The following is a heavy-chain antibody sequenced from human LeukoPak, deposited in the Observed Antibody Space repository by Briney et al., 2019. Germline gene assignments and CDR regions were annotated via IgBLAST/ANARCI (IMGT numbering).Heavy chain of an antibody. CDR3: ARRYYDFWSGTRRASYYFDY. V-gene: IGHV1-46*01. CDR2: INPSGGST. J-gene: IGHJ4*02. Sequence: GASVKVSCKASGYTFTSYYMHWVRQAPGQGLEWMGIINPSGGSTSYAQKFQGRVTMTRDTSTSTVYMELSSLRSEDTAVYYCARRYYDFWSGTRRASYYFDYWGQGTLVTVSS. D-gene: IGHD3-3*01. CDR1: GYTFTSYY.